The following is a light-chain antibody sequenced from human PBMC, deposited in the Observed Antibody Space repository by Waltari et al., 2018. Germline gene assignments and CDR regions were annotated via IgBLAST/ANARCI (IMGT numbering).Light chain of an antibody. CDR3: QHYVRLPVT. V-gene: IGKV3-20*01. CDR1: QSISRT. Sequence: EIVLTQSPGTLLFSPGERATLPCRASQSISRTLAWYQQKPGQAPRLLIYGASTRPTGIPDRFSGSGSGTDFSLTISRLEPEDFAVYYCQHYVRLPVTFGQGTKVEIK. CDR2: GAS. J-gene: IGKJ1*01.